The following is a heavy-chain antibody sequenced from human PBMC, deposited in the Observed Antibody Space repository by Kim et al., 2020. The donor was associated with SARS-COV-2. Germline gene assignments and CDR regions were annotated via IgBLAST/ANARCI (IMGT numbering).Heavy chain of an antibody. D-gene: IGHD1-26*01. CDR1: GFTFSSYA. V-gene: IGHV3-30*18. CDR3: AKDLAAVPNFQWAYY. CDR2: ISYDGSNK. Sequence: GGSLRLSCAASGFTFSSYAMHWVRQAPGKGLEWVAVISYDGSNKYYVDSVKGRFTISRDNSKNTVYLQMNSLRAEDTAVYYCAKDLAAVPNFQWAYYWGQGTLVAVSS. J-gene: IGHJ4*02.